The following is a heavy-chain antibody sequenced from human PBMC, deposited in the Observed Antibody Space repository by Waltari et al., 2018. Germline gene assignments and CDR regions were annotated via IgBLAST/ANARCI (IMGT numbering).Heavy chain of an antibody. V-gene: IGHV3-21*01. D-gene: IGHD3-10*01. Sequence: EVQLVESGGGLVRPGGSLRLSCAASGFNLNAYSLTWVRQAPGKRLEWLSSMGGGDPYVYFADLVTARFTISRAPAAHCVSLQMSSLRADATGILFCACEDPNNIYYYYMDVWGIGTTVTVAS. J-gene: IGHJ6*03. CDR2: MGGGDPYV. CDR3: ACEDPNNIYYYYMDV. CDR1: GFNLNAYS.